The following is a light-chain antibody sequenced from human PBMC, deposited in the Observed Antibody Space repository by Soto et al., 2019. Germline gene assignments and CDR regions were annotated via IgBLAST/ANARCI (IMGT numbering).Light chain of an antibody. CDR3: QQYGSSRT. CDR1: QSVSSN. CDR2: GAS. V-gene: IGKV3-20*01. J-gene: IGKJ1*01. Sequence: EIVMTQSPATLSVSPGERATLSCRSSQSVSSNLAWYQQKPGQAPRLLIYGASSRATGIPDRFSGSGSGTDFTLTTSRLEPEDFAVYYCQQYGSSRTFGQGTKVDIK.